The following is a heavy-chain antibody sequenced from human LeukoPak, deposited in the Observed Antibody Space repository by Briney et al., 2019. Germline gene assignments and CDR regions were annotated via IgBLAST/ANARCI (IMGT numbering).Heavy chain of an antibody. CDR3: ARGQLWSYTYYFDY. V-gene: IGHV4-34*01. CDR2: INHSGST. Sequence: PSETLSLTCAVYGGSFSGYYWSWIRQPPGKGLEWIGEINHSGSTNYNPSLKSRVTISVDTSKNQFSLKLSSATAADTAVYYCARGQLWSYTYYFDYWGQGTLVTVSS. CDR1: GGSFSGYY. J-gene: IGHJ4*02. D-gene: IGHD5-18*01.